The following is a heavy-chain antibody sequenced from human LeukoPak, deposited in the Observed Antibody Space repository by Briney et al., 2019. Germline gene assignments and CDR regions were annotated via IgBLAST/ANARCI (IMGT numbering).Heavy chain of an antibody. CDR1: GGSISSGGYS. Sequence: PSETLSLTCAVSGGSISSGGYSWSWIRQPPGKGLEWIGYIYYSGSTYYNPSLKSRVTISVDTSKNQFSLKLSSVTAADTAVYYCARDQCSSTSCIWFDPWGQGTLVTVSS. V-gene: IGHV4-30-4*07. D-gene: IGHD2-2*01. CDR2: IYYSGST. J-gene: IGHJ5*02. CDR3: ARDQCSSTSCIWFDP.